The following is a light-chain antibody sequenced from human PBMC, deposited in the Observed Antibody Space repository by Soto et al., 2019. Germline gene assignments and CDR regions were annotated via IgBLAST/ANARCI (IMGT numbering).Light chain of an antibody. J-gene: IGKJ4*01. CDR3: QQLNSYPPT. V-gene: IGKV1-9*01. CDR1: QGISSY. Sequence: DIQLTQSPPFLSASVGDRVTITCRAGQGISSYLAWYQQKPGKAPKLLIYVASTLQSGVPSRFSGSGSGTEFTLTISSLQPEDFATYHCQQLNSYPPTFGGGTKVEIK. CDR2: VAS.